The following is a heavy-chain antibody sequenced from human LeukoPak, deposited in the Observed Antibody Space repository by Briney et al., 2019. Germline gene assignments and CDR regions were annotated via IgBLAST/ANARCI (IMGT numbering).Heavy chain of an antibody. Sequence: GASVKVSCKASGYTFTGYYMHWVRQAPGQGLEWMGWINPNSGGTNYAQKFQGRVTMTRDTSISTAYMELSRLRSDDTAVYYCARPLEAAAHGDYWCQGTLVTVSS. J-gene: IGHJ4*02. CDR1: GYTFTGYY. CDR3: ARPLEAAAHGDY. D-gene: IGHD6-13*01. CDR2: INPNSGGT. V-gene: IGHV1-2*02.